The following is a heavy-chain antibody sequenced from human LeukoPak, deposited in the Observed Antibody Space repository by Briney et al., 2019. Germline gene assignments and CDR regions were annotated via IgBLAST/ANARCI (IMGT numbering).Heavy chain of an antibody. CDR1: GGTFSSYP. D-gene: IGHD2-2*02. V-gene: IGHV1-69*05. CDR3: ARDRCSSTSCYTDDAFDI. CDR2: ITPIFGTA. Sequence: ASGKFSCNASGGTFSSYPISWVRQAPGQGLEWIGGITPIFGTANYAQKFQGRVTITTDESTSTAYMELSSLRSEDTAVYYCARDRCSSTSCYTDDAFDIWGQGTMVTVSS. J-gene: IGHJ3*02.